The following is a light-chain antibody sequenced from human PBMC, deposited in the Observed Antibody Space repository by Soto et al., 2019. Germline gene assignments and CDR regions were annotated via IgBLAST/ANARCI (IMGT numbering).Light chain of an antibody. Sequence: DFQMTQSPSTLSASVGDRVTITCRASQNINSWLAWYQQKPGKAPNLLIYEASSLQSGVPSRFSGSGSGTEFTLTIRSLQPDDFATYYCQQYESFSPWTVGQGTKGEIK. CDR3: QQYESFSPWT. V-gene: IGKV1-5*03. J-gene: IGKJ1*01. CDR2: EAS. CDR1: QNINSW.